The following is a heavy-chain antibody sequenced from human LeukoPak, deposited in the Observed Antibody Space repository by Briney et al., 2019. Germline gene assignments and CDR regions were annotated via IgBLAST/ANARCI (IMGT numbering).Heavy chain of an antibody. J-gene: IGHJ3*02. CDR3: ARDHDYGDFRRAFDI. V-gene: IGHV4-31*03. CDR2: IYYSGST. CDR1: GGSISSGGYY. D-gene: IGHD4-17*01. Sequence: SETLSLTCTVSGGSISSGGYYWSWIRQHPGEGLEWIGYIYYSGSTYYNPSLKSRVTISVDTSKNRFSLKLSSVTAADTAVYYCARDHDYGDFRRAFDIWGQGTMVTVSS.